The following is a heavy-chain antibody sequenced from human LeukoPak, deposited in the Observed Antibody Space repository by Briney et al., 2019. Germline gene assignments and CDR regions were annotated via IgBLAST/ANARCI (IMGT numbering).Heavy chain of an antibody. V-gene: IGHV4-34*01. CDR1: GDSVTSYY. CDR2: INHSGST. Sequence: KPSETLSLTCSVSGDSVTSYYWNWIRQAPGKGLEWIGEINHSGSTNYNPSLKSRVTISVDTSKNQFSLKLSSVTAADTAVYYCARGPLANDYSNYGVANVWGKGTTVTVTS. J-gene: IGHJ6*04. CDR3: ARGPLANDYSNYGVANV. D-gene: IGHD4-11*01.